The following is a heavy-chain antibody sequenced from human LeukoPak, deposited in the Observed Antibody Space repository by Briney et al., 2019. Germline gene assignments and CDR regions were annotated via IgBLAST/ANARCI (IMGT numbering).Heavy chain of an antibody. D-gene: IGHD3-3*01. CDR1: GGSIGASINSPNW. Sequence: SETLSLTCAVSGGSIGASINSPNWWSWVRQPPGKGLEWIGEIFHSGSTNYNPSLKSRVTVSVDKSKNQFSLKLSSVTAADTAVYYCARVPAGGDFWSGYYAYYFDYWGQGTLVTVSS. J-gene: IGHJ4*02. CDR2: IFHSGST. V-gene: IGHV4-4*02. CDR3: ARVPAGGDFWSGYYAYYFDY.